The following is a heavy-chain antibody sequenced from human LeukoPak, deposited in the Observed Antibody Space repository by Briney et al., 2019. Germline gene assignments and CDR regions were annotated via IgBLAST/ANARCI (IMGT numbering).Heavy chain of an antibody. J-gene: IGHJ6*03. D-gene: IGHD6-13*01. CDR1: GFTFSSYA. CDR2: ISGSGGST. Sequence: PGGSLRLSCAASGFTFSSYAMSWVRQAPGKGLEWVSAISGSGGSTYYADSVKGRFTISRDNSKNTLYLQMNSLRAEDTAVYYCAKVSLSSSSWYYYYYMDVWGKGTTVTVSS. CDR3: AKVSLSSSSWYYYYYMDV. V-gene: IGHV3-23*01.